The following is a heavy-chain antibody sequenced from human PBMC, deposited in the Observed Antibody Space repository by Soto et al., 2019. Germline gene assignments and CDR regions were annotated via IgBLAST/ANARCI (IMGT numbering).Heavy chain of an antibody. Sequence: SETLSLTCAVSGGSISSGGYSWIWIRQPPGKGLEWIGYIYHSGSTYYNPSLKSRVTISVDRSKNQFSLKLSSVTAADTAVYYCARGKGYSYGPRGDWFDPWGQGTLVTVSS. J-gene: IGHJ5*02. D-gene: IGHD5-18*01. V-gene: IGHV4-30-2*01. CDR3: ARGKGYSYGPRGDWFDP. CDR1: GGSISSGGYS. CDR2: IYHSGST.